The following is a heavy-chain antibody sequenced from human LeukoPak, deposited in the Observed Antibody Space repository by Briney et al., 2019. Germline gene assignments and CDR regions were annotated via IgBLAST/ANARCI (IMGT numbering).Heavy chain of an antibody. V-gene: IGHV3-23*01. D-gene: IGHD3-10*01. CDR3: AKDSTTYYYGSGSYRGSPTSDAFDI. Sequence: GGSLRLSCEVSGFTFSRYWMSWVRQAPGKGLEWVSAISGSGGSTYYADSVKGRFTISRDNSKNTLYLQMNSLRAEDTAVYYCAKDSTTYYYGSGSYRGSPTSDAFDIWGQGAMVTVSS. CDR2: ISGSGGST. J-gene: IGHJ3*02. CDR1: GFTFSRYW.